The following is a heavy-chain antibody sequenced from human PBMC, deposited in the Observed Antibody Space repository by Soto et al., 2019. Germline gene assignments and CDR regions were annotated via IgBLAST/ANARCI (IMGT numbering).Heavy chain of an antibody. D-gene: IGHD3-22*01. J-gene: IGHJ5*02. CDR1: GFSFTTYG. V-gene: IGHV3-23*01. CDR3: TKSWLFEKNWFDP. Sequence: GGSLRLSCAASGFSFTTYGMSWVRQAPGKGLEWVSDISSTGLYTYLADSVKGRFTISRDNSKNTLYLQMNSLRVDDTAVYFCTKSWLFEKNWFDPCGQGTLVTVSS. CDR2: ISSTGLYT.